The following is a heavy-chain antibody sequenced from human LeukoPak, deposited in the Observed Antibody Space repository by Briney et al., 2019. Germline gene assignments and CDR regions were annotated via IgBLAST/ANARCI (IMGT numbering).Heavy chain of an antibody. CDR3: ARGSATTLYYYYYMDV. D-gene: IGHD1-26*01. Sequence: GGSLRLSCAASGFSFSNNPMHWVRQAPGRGLEWVAVSSSDGNNEYYADSVKGRFTISRDNSKNTLYLQMNSLRPEDTAVYYCARGSATTLYYYYYMDVWGKGTTVTVSS. CDR1: GFSFSNNP. J-gene: IGHJ6*03. CDR2: SSSDGNNE. V-gene: IGHV3-30*01.